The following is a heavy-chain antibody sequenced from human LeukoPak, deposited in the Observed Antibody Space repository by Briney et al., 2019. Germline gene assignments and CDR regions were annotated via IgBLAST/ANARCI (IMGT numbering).Heavy chain of an antibody. CDR3: ARSGRGTYYYFDL. J-gene: IGHJ4*02. CDR2: INPKSGGT. V-gene: IGHV1-2*02. Sequence: ASVKVSCKASGYTFTGYYMHWVRQAPGQGLEWMGWINPKSGGTYYEQKFQGRVTMTRDTSISTAYMELSRLRSDDTAVYYCARSGRGTYYYFDLWGQGTLVTVSS. D-gene: IGHD1-26*01. CDR1: GYTFTGYY.